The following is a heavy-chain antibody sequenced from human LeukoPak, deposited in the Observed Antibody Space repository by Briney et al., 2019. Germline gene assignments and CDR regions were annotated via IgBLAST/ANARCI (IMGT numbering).Heavy chain of an antibody. CDR1: GYTFTSYD. J-gene: IGHJ3*02. CDR2: VNPNSGNT. Sequence: ASVKVSCKASGYTFTSYDINWVRQATGQGLEWMGWVNPNSGNTGYAQKFQGRVTMTRNTSISTAYMELSSLRSEDTALYYCARGLRYFDWLLVGGAFDIWGQGTMVTVSS. V-gene: IGHV1-8*01. D-gene: IGHD3-9*01. CDR3: ARGLRYFDWLLVGGAFDI.